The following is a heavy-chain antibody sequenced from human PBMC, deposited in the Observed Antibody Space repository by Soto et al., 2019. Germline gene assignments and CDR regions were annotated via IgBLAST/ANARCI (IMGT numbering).Heavy chain of an antibody. V-gene: IGHV1-69*01. Sequence: QVKLVQSGAEVKKPGSSVKVSCKASGGTFNNHALNWVRQAPGQELEWKGGIIPIFGSSKYAQKFQDRDTIAADESTRTAYTELSTLRSDDTAVYYCVRGKMSEMAKILRDKWFDPWGQGTLVSVSS. CDR3: VRGKMSEMAKILRDKWFDP. CDR2: IIPIFGSS. D-gene: IGHD2-15*01. J-gene: IGHJ5*02. CDR1: GGTFNNHA.